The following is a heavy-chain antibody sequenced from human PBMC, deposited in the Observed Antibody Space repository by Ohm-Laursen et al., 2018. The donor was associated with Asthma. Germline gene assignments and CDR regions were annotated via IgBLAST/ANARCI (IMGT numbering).Heavy chain of an antibody. V-gene: IGHV4-59*01. CDR1: GGSISSYY. CDR2: IYYSGST. CDR3: AREGYDFWSGYPGGMDV. Sequence: GTLSLTCTVSGGSISSYYWSWIRQPPGKGLEWIGYIYYSGSTNYNPSLKSRVTISVDTSKNQFSLKLSSVTAADTAVYYCAREGYDFWSGYPGGMDVWGQGTTVIVSS. J-gene: IGHJ6*02. D-gene: IGHD3-3*01.